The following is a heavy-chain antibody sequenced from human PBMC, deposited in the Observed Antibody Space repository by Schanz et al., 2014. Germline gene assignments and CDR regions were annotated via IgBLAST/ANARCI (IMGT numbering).Heavy chain of an antibody. Sequence: QVQLVQSGAEMKKPGASVKVSCKASGYTFTGYYMHWVRQAPGQGLEWMGMINPSGGSTTYAQKFQGRLTITADKSTSTAYMELSSLRSEDTAMYYCARDYYDSSGYYYCDYWGQGTLVTVSS. CDR1: GYTFTGYY. D-gene: IGHD3-22*01. J-gene: IGHJ4*02. CDR2: INPSGGST. V-gene: IGHV1-46*01. CDR3: ARDYYDSSGYYYCDY.